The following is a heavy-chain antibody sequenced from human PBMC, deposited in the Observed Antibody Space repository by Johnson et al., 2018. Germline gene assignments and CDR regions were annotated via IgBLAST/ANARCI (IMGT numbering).Heavy chain of an antibody. CDR2: ISYAGSNK. D-gene: IGHD1-26*01. V-gene: IGHV3-30-3*01. Sequence: VQLVETGGGVVQPGRSLRLSCAASGFTFSSYAMHWVRQAPGKGLEWVAVISYAGSNKYYADSVKGRFTISRDNSKNTLYLQMNSLRAEDTAGYYCARGMVPPSGSYYERRPGDAFDIWGQGTMVTVSA. CDR1: GFTFSSYA. CDR3: ARGMVPPSGSYYERRPGDAFDI. J-gene: IGHJ3*02.